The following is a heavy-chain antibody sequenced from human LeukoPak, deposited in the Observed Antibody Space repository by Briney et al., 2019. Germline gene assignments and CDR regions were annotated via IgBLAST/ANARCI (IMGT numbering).Heavy chain of an antibody. V-gene: IGHV3-74*01. CDR3: AISGDGHNYFDD. J-gene: IGHJ4*02. D-gene: IGHD5-24*01. CDR2: INSDGGST. CDR1: GFTFSSYW. Sequence: GGSLRLSCAASGFTFSSYWMHWVRQAQGKGLVWVSRINSDGGSTNYADSVKGRFTISRDNAKNTLFLQMNSLRAEDTAVYYCAISGDGHNYFDDWGQGTLVAVSS.